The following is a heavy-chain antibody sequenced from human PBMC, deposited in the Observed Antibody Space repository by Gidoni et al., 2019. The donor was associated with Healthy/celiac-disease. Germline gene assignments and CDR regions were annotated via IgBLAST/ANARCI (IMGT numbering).Heavy chain of an antibody. J-gene: IGHJ6*02. CDR3: ARDGLEPDYYYGMDV. V-gene: IGHV3-53*02. CDR1: GFTVSSNY. Sequence: EVQLVETGGGLLQPGGSLRLSCAASGFTVSSNYMSWVRQAPGKGLEWVSVIYSGGSTYYADSVKGRFTISRDNSKNTLYLQMNSLRAEDTAVYYCARDGLEPDYYYGMDVWGQGTTVTVSS. CDR2: IYSGGST. D-gene: IGHD3-3*01.